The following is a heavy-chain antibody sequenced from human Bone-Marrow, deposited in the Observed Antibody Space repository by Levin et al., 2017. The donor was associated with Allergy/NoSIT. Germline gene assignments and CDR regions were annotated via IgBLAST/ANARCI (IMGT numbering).Heavy chain of an antibody. Sequence: PSETLSLSCTVSGYSIISGGYYWGWIRQPPGKGLEWIGNIYHSGTTYSNPSFKSRATISLDTAKNQFFLKLTSVTAADTAVYFCARDPDPWGQGKLVIVSS. CDR3: ARDPDP. CDR2: IYHSGTT. V-gene: IGHV4-38-2*02. J-gene: IGHJ5*02. CDR1: GYSIISGGYY.